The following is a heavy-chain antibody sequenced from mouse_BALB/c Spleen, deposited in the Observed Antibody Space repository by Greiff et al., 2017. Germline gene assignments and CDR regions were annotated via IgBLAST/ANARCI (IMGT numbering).Heavy chain of an antibody. CDR3: ARVRGMITTAWFAY. J-gene: IGHJ3*01. CDR1: GFSLTSYG. CDR2: IWAGGST. V-gene: IGHV2-9*02. Sequence: VKLVESGPGLVAPSQSLSITCTVSGFSLTSYGVHWVRQPPGKGLEWLGVIWAGGSTNYNSALMSRLSISKDNSKSQVFLKMNSLQTDDTAMYYCARVRGMITTAWFAYWGQGTLVTVSA. D-gene: IGHD2-4*01.